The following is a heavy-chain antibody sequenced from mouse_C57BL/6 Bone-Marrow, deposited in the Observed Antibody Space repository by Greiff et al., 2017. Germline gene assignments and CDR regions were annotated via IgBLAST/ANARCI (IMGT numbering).Heavy chain of an antibody. CDR3: ARVAYDGYRDWFAY. J-gene: IGHJ3*01. V-gene: IGHV1-26*01. CDR2: INPNNGGT. CDR1: GYTFTDYY. D-gene: IGHD2-3*01. Sequence: VQLQQSGPELVKPGASVKISCKASGYTFTDYYMNWVKQSHGKSLEWIGDINPNNGGTSYNQKFKGKATLTVDKSSSTAYMELRSLTSEDSAVYDCARVAYDGYRDWFAYWGQGTLVTVSA.